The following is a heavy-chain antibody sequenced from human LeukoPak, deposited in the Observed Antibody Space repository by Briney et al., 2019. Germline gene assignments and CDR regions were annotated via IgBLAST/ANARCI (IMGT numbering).Heavy chain of an antibody. V-gene: IGHV4-39*07. J-gene: IGHJ4*02. D-gene: IGHD3-10*01. Sequence: SETLSLTCSVSGGSISSSSYSWGWVRQPPGKGLEWIARIYYSGSTYYNPSLKSRVTMSVDTSKNQFSLKLSSVTAADTAVYYCARLPMVRGVTEYYFDYWGQGTLVTVSS. CDR1: GGSISSSSYS. CDR2: IYYSGST. CDR3: ARLPMVRGVTEYYFDY.